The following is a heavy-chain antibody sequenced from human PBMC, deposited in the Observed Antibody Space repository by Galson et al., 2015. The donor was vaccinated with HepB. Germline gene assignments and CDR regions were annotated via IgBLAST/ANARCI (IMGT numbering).Heavy chain of an antibody. V-gene: IGHV3-30*03. CDR1: GFTFSNYG. Sequence: SLRLSCAASGFTFSNYGMHWVRQAPGKGLEWVAVISYDGSNKYYADSVKGRFTISRDNADNTVYLQVNNLRAEDAAVYYCVTGGSQYCTGVSCYPGDYWGQGTLVTVPS. CDR2: ISYDGSNK. D-gene: IGHD2-15*01. J-gene: IGHJ4*02. CDR3: VTGGSQYCTGVSCYPGDY.